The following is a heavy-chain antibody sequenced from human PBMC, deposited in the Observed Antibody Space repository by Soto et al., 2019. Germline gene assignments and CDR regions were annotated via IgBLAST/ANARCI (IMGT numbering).Heavy chain of an antibody. D-gene: IGHD2-15*01. V-gene: IGHV1-69*01. Sequence: QVQLVQSGAEVKKPGSSVKVSCKSSGGTFSSYAISWVRQAPGQGLEWMGGIIPIFGTANYAQKFQGRVTITADESPSKDYMELSNVKSEDTAVYYCARDSGACIGGSCDFDSRGQGTLVTLSS. CDR2: IIPIFGTA. J-gene: IGHJ4*02. CDR1: GGTFSSYA. CDR3: ARDSGACIGGSCDFDS.